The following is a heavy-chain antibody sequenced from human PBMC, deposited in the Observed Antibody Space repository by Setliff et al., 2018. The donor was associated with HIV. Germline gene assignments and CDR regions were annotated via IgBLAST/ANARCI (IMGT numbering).Heavy chain of an antibody. CDR3: ARGSPMVRGVITPFDY. D-gene: IGHD3-10*01. V-gene: IGHV4-34*01. CDR2: IIHSGIT. J-gene: IGHJ4*02. CDR1: GGSFSDYS. Sequence: PSETLSLTCAVSGGSFSDYSWTWIRQPPGKGLEWIGEIIHSGITNYSPSLKSRVAISVDTSKNHFSLRLTSVTAADTAVYYCARGSPMVRGVITPFDYWGQGTLVPSPQ.